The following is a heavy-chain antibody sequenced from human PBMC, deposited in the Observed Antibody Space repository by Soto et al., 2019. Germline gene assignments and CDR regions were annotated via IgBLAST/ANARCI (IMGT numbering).Heavy chain of an antibody. CDR3: ARLSENYDILTGSSYYFDY. Sequence: GASVKVSCKASGYTFTCYYMHWVRQAPGQGLEWMGWINPNSGGTNYAQKFQGWVTMTRDTSISTAYMELSRLRSDDTAVYYCARLSENYDILTGSSYYFDYWGQGTLVTVSS. J-gene: IGHJ4*02. V-gene: IGHV1-2*04. CDR2: INPNSGGT. CDR1: GYTFTCYY. D-gene: IGHD3-9*01.